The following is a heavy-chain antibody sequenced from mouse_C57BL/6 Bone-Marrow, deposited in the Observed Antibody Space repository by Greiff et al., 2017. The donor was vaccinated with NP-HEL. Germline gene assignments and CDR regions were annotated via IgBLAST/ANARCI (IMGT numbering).Heavy chain of an antibody. Sequence: VQLKQSGPELVKPGASVKISCKASGYSFTGYYMHWVKQSSEKSLEWIGEINPSTGGTSYNQKFKGKATLTVDKSSSTAYMQLKSLTSEDSAVYYCARGTLYAMDYWGQGTSVTVSS. CDR3: ARGTLYAMDY. CDR1: GYSFTGYY. V-gene: IGHV1-43*01. J-gene: IGHJ4*01. D-gene: IGHD3-3*01. CDR2: INPSTGGT.